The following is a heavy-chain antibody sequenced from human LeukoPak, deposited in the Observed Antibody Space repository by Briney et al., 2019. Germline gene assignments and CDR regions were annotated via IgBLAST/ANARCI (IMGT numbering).Heavy chain of an antibody. Sequence: PSETLSLTCTVPGGSISSGGYYWGWIRQHPGKGLEWIGYIYYSGSAYYNPSLKSRVTISVDTSKNQFSLKLSSVTAADTAVYYCARDRLSPPGFDPWGQGTLVTVSS. CDR1: GGSISSGGYY. J-gene: IGHJ5*02. CDR2: IYYSGSA. D-gene: IGHD5-12*01. CDR3: ARDRLSPPGFDP. V-gene: IGHV4-31*03.